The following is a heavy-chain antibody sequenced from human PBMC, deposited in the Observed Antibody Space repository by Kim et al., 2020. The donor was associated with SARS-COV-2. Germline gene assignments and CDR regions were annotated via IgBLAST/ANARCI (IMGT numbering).Heavy chain of an antibody. Sequence: SETLSLTCTVSGGSISSGGYYWSWIRQHPGKGLEWIGYIYYSGSTYYNPSLKSRVTILVDTSKNQFSLKLSSVTAADTAVYYCARARTPMIVVVINAFDIWGQGTMVTVSS. V-gene: IGHV4-31*03. CDR2: IYYSGST. CDR1: GGSISSGGYY. J-gene: IGHJ3*02. D-gene: IGHD3-22*01. CDR3: ARARTPMIVVVINAFDI.